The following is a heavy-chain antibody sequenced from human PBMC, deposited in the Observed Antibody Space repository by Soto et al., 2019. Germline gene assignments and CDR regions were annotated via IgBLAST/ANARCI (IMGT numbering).Heavy chain of an antibody. CDR1: GGSISTSTFF. CDR2: INYSGTT. D-gene: IGHD6-19*01. J-gene: IGHJ3*02. V-gene: IGHV4-39*07. Sequence: SETLSLTCTVSGGSISTSTFFWTWIRQPPGKGPEWMGSINYSGTTYYTSSLRSRMTISVDTSKNQFSLKLSSVTAADTAVYYCARQQWLVLNAFDIWGQGTMVTVSS. CDR3: ARQQWLVLNAFDI.